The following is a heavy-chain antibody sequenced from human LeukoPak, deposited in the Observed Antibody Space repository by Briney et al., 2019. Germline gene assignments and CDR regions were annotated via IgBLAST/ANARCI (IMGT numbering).Heavy chain of an antibody. Sequence: GGSLRLSCAASGFTFSSYAMGWVRQAPGKGREWVSATSGSGGSTYYADPVKGRFTISRDSSKNTLYLQMNSLRADDTAVYYCAQAPSVPAASEWGQGTLVTVSS. CDR3: AQAPSVPAASE. CDR1: GFTFSSYA. J-gene: IGHJ4*02. D-gene: IGHD2-2*01. V-gene: IGHV3-23*01. CDR2: TSGSGGST.